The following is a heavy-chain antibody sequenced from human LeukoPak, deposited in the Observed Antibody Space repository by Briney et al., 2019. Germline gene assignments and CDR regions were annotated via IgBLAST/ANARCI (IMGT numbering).Heavy chain of an antibody. CDR1: GYTFTSYY. CDR2: INPSGGST. CDR3: ARAYSSGNNWFDP. J-gene: IGHJ5*02. Sequence: ASVKVSCKAPGYTFTSYYMHWVRQAPGQGLEWMGIINPSGGSTSYAQKFQGRVTMTRDMSTSTVYMELSSLRSEDTAVYYCARAYSSGNNWFDPWGQGTLVTVSS. V-gene: IGHV1-46*01. D-gene: IGHD6-19*01.